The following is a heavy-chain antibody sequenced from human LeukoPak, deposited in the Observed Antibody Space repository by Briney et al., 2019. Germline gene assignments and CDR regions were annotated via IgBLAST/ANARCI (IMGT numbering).Heavy chain of an antibody. CDR2: IYYSGST. D-gene: IGHD5-24*01. CDR3: ARHGGRERDVEMATGQMRYYFDY. Sequence: PSETLSLTCTVSGGSISSSSYYWGWIRQPPGKGLEWIGSIYYSGSTYYNPSLKSRVTISVDTSKNQFFLKLSSVTAADTAVYYCARHGGRERDVEMATGQMRYYFDYWGQGTLVTVSS. J-gene: IGHJ4*02. CDR1: GGSISSSSYY. V-gene: IGHV4-39*01.